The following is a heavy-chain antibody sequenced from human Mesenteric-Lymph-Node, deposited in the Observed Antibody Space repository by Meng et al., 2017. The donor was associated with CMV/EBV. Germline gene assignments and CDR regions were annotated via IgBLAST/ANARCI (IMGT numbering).Heavy chain of an antibody. CDR1: GFTFDDYP. J-gene: IGHJ4*02. V-gene: IGHV3-23*01. CDR3: ARDSSITAIGY. Sequence: GESLKISCAASGFTFDDYPMYWVRQAPGKGLEWVSGISGSGGSTYYADSVKGRFTISRDNSKNTLYLHMNSLRAEDTAVYYCARDSSITAIGYWGQGTLVTVSS. D-gene: IGHD1-14*01. CDR2: ISGSGGST.